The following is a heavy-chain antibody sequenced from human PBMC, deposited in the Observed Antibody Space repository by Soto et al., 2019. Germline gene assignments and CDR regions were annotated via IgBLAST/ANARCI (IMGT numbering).Heavy chain of an antibody. J-gene: IGHJ4*02. V-gene: IGHV1-18*01. CDR1: GYTFSRYG. CDR3: ACEWDNKSDHSSGWYYDF. Sequence: ASAKASLKASGYTFSRYGISWVRQAPGKRLERKGWISGYSGHTYSAQKIQGRVTMTRDTSTNTVYLELRSLRSDDTAVYYCACEWDNKSDHSSGWYYDFWGQGTLVTVSS. CDR2: ISGYSGHT. D-gene: IGHD6-19*01.